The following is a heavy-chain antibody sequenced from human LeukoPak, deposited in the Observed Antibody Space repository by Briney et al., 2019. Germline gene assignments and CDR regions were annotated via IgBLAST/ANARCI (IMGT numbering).Heavy chain of an antibody. V-gene: IGHV3-72*01. CDR3: AKGLMATIFGLVGY. CDR1: GFTFSDQS. Sequence: PGGSLRLSCAASGFTFSDQSMDWVRQAPGKGLEWVGRIRNKANSYTTEYAASVKGRLTISGDDSKNSLYLQMNSLKTEDTAVYYCAKGLMATIFGLVGYWGQGTLVTVSS. J-gene: IGHJ4*02. D-gene: IGHD5-24*01. CDR2: IRNKANSYTT.